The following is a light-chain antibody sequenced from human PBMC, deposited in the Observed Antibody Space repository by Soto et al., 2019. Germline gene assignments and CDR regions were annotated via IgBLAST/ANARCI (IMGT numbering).Light chain of an antibody. CDR2: DDN. CDR3: GSWDSSLSAYV. J-gene: IGLJ1*01. CDR1: SSNIGGNS. Sequence: QSVLTQPPSVSAAPRQKGTICCSGSSSNIGGNSVSWYQQLPGTAPKLLIYDDNKRPSGIPDRFSGSKSGTSATLGITGFQTGDEADYYCGSWDSSLSAYVFGTGT. V-gene: IGLV1-51*01.